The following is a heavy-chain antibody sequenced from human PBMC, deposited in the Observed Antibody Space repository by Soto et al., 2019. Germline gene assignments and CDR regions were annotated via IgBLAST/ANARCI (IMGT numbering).Heavy chain of an antibody. V-gene: IGHV4-31*03. Sequence: SETLSLTCSFSVCSIISFFHYLNWIRQHPWKGLQWIGYIYYTGSTYYNPSLKSRVAISVDTSKNQFSLELSSVTAADTAVYYCARSPYRAAPPDADWLDPWGKGPMVTVSS. CDR2: IYYTGST. J-gene: IGHJ5*02. CDR1: VCSIISFFHY. D-gene: IGHD6-13*01. CDR3: ARSPYRAAPPDADWLDP.